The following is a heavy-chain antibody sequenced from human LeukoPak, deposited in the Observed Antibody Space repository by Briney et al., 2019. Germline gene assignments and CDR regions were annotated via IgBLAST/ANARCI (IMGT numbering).Heavy chain of an antibody. J-gene: IGHJ4*02. CDR2: ISNSGNTI. V-gene: IGHV3-11*01. CDR3: AKDVHVWFGETISY. D-gene: IGHD3-10*01. CDR1: GFTFNDYY. Sequence: GGSLRLSCAASGFTFNDYYMSWIRQAPGKGLQWVSYISNSGNTIYYADSVKGRFTISRDNAKNSLFLQMNSLRAEDTAVYYCAKDVHVWFGETISYWGQGALVTVSS.